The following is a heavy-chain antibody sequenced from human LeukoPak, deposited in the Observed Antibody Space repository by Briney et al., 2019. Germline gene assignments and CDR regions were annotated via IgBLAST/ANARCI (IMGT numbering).Heavy chain of an antibody. CDR2: INHSGST. Sequence: PSETLSLTCAVYGGSFSGYYWSWIRQPPGKGLEWIGEINHSGSTNYNPSLKSRVTISVDTSKNQFSLKLSSVTAEDTAVYYCARDSASYYYYDSSGYYYFDYWGQGTLVTVSS. D-gene: IGHD3-22*01. J-gene: IGHJ4*02. CDR1: GGSFSGYY. V-gene: IGHV4-34*01. CDR3: ARDSASYYYYDSSGYYYFDY.